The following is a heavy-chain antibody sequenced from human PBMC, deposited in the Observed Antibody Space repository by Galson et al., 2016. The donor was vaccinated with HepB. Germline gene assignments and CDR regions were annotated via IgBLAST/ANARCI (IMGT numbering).Heavy chain of an antibody. V-gene: IGHV3-48*02. Sequence: SLRLSCAASGFTFSSYSMNWVRQAPGKGLEWVSYISSSSSTIYYADSVKGRFTISRDNAKNSLYLQMNSLRDEDTAVYYCASFFGVVSGFPRYYYGMDVWGQGTTVTVSS. CDR2: ISSSSSTI. D-gene: IGHD3-3*01. J-gene: IGHJ6*02. CDR3: ASFFGVVSGFPRYYYGMDV. CDR1: GFTFSSYS.